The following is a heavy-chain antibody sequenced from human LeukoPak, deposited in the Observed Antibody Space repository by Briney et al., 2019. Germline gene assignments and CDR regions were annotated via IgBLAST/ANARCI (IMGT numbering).Heavy chain of an antibody. V-gene: IGHV4-30-4*01. CDR2: IYYSGST. CDR1: GGSVSSESYY. Sequence: PSETLSLTCTVSGGSVSSESYYWSWIRQPPGKGLEWIGYIYYSGSTYYNPSLKSRVTISVDTSKNQFSLKLSSVTAADTAVYYCARVRLHYFDYWGQGTLVTVSS. J-gene: IGHJ4*02. CDR3: ARVRLHYFDY.